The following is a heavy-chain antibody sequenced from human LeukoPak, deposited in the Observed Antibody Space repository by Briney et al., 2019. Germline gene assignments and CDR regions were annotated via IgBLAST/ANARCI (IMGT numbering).Heavy chain of an antibody. Sequence: GGSLRLSCAASGFNFSGYAMSWVRQAPGKGLEWVSAISIDGSHTYYADSVKGRFTISRDNSKNTLYLQMNSLRAEETAVYYCAKSYDTSGRRAFDIWGQGTMVTVSS. D-gene: IGHD3-22*01. V-gene: IGHV3-23*01. J-gene: IGHJ3*02. CDR1: GFNFSGYA. CDR3: AKSYDTSGRRAFDI. CDR2: ISIDGSHT.